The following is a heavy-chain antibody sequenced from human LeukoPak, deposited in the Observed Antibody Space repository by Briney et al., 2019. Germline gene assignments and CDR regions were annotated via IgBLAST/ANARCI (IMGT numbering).Heavy chain of an antibody. Sequence: SETRSLTCTVSGGSISSGDHYWSWIRQPPGKGLEWIGYIYYSGSTYYNPSLKSRVTISVDTSKNQFSLKLSSVTAADTAVYYCAKTTVTTSGILFDYWGQGTLVTVSS. CDR2: IYYSGST. V-gene: IGHV4-30-4*08. D-gene: IGHD4-17*01. CDR3: AKTTVTTSGILFDY. J-gene: IGHJ4*02. CDR1: GGSISSGDHY.